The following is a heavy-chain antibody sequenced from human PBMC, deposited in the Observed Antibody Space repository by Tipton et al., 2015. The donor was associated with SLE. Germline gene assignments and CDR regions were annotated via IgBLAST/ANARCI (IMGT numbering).Heavy chain of an antibody. CDR3: ARLIWFGELGAFDI. D-gene: IGHD3-10*01. J-gene: IGHJ3*02. V-gene: IGHV4-59*01. CDR1: GGSISSYY. Sequence: LRLSCTVSGGSISSYYWSWIRQPPGKGLGWIGYIYYSGSTNYNPSLKSRVTISVDTSKNQFSLKLSSVTAADTAVYYCARLIWFGELGAFDIWGQGTMVTVSS. CDR2: IYYSGST.